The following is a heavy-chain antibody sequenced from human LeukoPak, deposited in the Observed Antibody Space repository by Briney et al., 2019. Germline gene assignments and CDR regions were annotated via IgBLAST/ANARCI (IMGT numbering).Heavy chain of an antibody. CDR3: ARDTENIMTRGPLDY. CDR2: IWYDGSNK. V-gene: IGHV3-33*01. D-gene: IGHD3-10*01. J-gene: IGHJ4*02. Sequence: PGRSLRLSCAASGFTFSSYGMHWVRQAPGKGLEWVAVIWYDGSNKYYADSVKGRFTISRDNSKNTLYLQMNSLRAEDTAVYYCARDTENIMTRGPLDYWGQGTLVTVSS. CDR1: GFTFSSYG.